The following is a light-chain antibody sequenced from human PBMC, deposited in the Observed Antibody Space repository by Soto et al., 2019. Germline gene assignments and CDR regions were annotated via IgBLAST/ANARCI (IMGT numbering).Light chain of an antibody. CDR1: ESVSSS. Sequence: EIVMTQCPATLSVPQGERVTLSCRASESVSSSIAWYQQRTGQAPRLLIYGASTRAAGIPARFSGSGSGTEFTLTISSLQSEDFAIYYCQQYNKWRTFGQGTKVEIK. J-gene: IGKJ1*01. V-gene: IGKV3-15*01. CDR2: GAS. CDR3: QQYNKWRT.